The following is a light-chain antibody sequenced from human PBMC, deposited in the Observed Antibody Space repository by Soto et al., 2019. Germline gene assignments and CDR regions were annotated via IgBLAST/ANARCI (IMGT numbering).Light chain of an antibody. Sequence: EMVVAQSPATLSVSPGERATLSCRASQSVSSNLAWYQQRPGQAPRLLISDTSTRATGVPARFSGSGSGTEFTLTISSLQPDDFATYYCQQYNTYWTFGQGTKVDIK. CDR3: QQYNTYWT. CDR2: DTS. CDR1: QSVSSN. J-gene: IGKJ1*01. V-gene: IGKV3-15*01.